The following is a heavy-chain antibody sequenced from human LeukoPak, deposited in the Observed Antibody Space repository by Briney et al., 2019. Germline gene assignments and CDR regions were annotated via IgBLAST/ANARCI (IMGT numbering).Heavy chain of an antibody. J-gene: IGHJ4*02. CDR1: GFTFSSYS. CDR3: AKAVAGRNLDY. V-gene: IGHV3-74*01. CDR2: INSDGSST. D-gene: IGHD6-19*01. Sequence: GGSLRLSCAASGFTFSSYSMNWVRQVPGKGLVWVSRINSDGSSTSYADSVKGRFTISRDNAKNTLYLQMNSLRAEDTAVYYCAKAVAGRNLDYWGQGALVTVSS.